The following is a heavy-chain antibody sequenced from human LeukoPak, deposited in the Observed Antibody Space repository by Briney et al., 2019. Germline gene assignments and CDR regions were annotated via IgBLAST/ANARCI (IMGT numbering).Heavy chain of an antibody. Sequence: GGSLRLSCAASGFTFSIYTINWVRQAPGKGREWVSYIISSSSNIYYADSVKGRLTISRDNDKNSLYLQMKSVRDEATAVYYCARVLGDTDMVYDYWGQGTLVTVSS. CDR2: IISSSSNI. J-gene: IGHJ4*02. V-gene: IGHV3-48*02. D-gene: IGHD5-18*01. CDR1: GFTFSIYT. CDR3: ARVLGDTDMVYDY.